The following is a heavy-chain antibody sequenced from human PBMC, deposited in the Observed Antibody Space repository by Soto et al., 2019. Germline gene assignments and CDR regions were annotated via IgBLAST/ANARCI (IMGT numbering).Heavy chain of an antibody. J-gene: IGHJ6*02. CDR2: IYYSGST. V-gene: IGHV4-39*01. CDR3: ARLYSNYYYGMDV. CDR1: GGSIGSSSYY. D-gene: IGHD4-4*01. Sequence: SETLSLTCTVSGGSIGSSSYYWGWIRQPPGKGLEWIGSIYYSGSTYYNPSLKSRVTISVDTSKNQFSLKLSSVTAADTAVYYCARLYSNYYYGMDVWGQGTTVTVS.